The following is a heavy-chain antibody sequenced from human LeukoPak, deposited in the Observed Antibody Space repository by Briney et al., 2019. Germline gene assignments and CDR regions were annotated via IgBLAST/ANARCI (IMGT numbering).Heavy chain of an antibody. V-gene: IGHV3-7*03. CDR3: AKDRILYYYDSSGYHY. CDR2: INEGGSRR. J-gene: IGHJ4*02. Sequence: PGGSLRLSCAASGFVFSSYWMTWVRQAPGKGLEWVASINEGGSRRYYVDSVKGRFTISRDNAQKSLYLEMDSLRADDTAVYYCAKDRILYYYDSSGYHYWGQGTLVTVSS. D-gene: IGHD3-22*01. CDR1: GFVFSSYW.